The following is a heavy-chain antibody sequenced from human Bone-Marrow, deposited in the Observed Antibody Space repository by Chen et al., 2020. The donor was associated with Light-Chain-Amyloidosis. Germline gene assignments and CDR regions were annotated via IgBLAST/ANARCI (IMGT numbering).Heavy chain of an antibody. CDR1: GFAFSSYA. D-gene: IGHD3-9*01. V-gene: IGHV3-23*04. CDR3: AKDISYDDILPGYPADAFDI. Sequence: EVQLVESGGGLLQRGGSLRLSCAASGFAFSSYAMSWVRQAPGKGLEWVSAIRGSGGSRDYGDSVKCRLTISRDNSKNALFLQMNSLRAEDTAVYYCAKDISYDDILPGYPADAFDIWGQGTMVTVSS. CDR2: IRGSGGSR. J-gene: IGHJ3*02.